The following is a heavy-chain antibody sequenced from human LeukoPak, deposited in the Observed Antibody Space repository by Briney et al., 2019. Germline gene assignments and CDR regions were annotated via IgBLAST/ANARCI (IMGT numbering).Heavy chain of an antibody. CDR2: SGSGGDT. J-gene: IGHJ4*02. CDR1: GFTFSSYA. D-gene: IGHD4/OR15-4a*01. Sequence: GGSLRLSCAASGFTFSSYAMNWVRQAPGKGLEWVSISGSGGDTYYADSVKGRFTISGDNSKNTLYLQMNSLRAEDTAVYYCAKARGATYGTYYFDYWGQGTLVTVSS. CDR3: AKARGATYGTYYFDY. V-gene: IGHV3-23*01.